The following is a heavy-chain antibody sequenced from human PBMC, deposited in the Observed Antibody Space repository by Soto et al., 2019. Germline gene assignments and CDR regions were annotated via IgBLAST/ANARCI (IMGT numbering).Heavy chain of an antibody. CDR3: ARSHLVPRITMVRGVYRGNWFDP. CDR2: IYHSGST. CDR1: GGSISSSNW. D-gene: IGHD3-10*01. Sequence: PSETLSLTCAVSGGSISSSNWWSWVRQPPGKGLEWIGEIYHSGSTNYNPSLKSRVTISVDKSKNQFSLKLSSVTAADTAVYYCARSHLVPRITMVRGVYRGNWFDPWGQGTLVTVSS. J-gene: IGHJ5*02. V-gene: IGHV4-4*02.